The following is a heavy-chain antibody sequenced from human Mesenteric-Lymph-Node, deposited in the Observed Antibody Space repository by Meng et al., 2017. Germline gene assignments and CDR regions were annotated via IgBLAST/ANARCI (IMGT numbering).Heavy chain of an antibody. D-gene: IGHD2/OR15-2a*01. CDR2: INPSGGST. CDR3: AREPRSIDYYYGMDV. V-gene: IGHV1-46*01. Sequence: ASVKVSCKASGYTFTSYYMHWVRQAPGQGLEWMGIINPSGGSTSYAQKFQGRVTMTRDTSTSTVYMELSSLRSEDTAVYYCAREPRSIDYYYGMDVWGQGTTVTVSS. CDR1: GYTFTSYY. J-gene: IGHJ6*02.